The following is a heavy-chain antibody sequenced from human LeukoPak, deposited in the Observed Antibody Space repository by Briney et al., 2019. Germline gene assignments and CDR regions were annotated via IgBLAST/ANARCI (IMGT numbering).Heavy chain of an antibody. CDR3: ATVVPVRRFDP. CDR2: INHSGST. Sequence: SETLSLTCAVYGGSFSGYYWSWIRQPPGKGLEWIGEINHSGSTNYNPSLKSRVTISVDTSKNQFSLKLSSVTAADTAVYYCATVVPVRRFDPWGQGTLVTVSS. J-gene: IGHJ5*02. D-gene: IGHD2-2*01. CDR1: GGSFSGYY. V-gene: IGHV4-34*01.